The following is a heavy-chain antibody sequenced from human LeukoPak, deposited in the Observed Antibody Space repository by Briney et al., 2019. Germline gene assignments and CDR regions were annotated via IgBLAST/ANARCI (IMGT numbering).Heavy chain of an antibody. CDR2: INSDGSST. Sequence: PGGSLRLSCAASGFTFSSYWMHWVRKAPGKGLVWVSRINSDGSSTNYADSVKGRFTISRDTTKNTLYLQMNSLRAEDTAIYYCARRSSGSPPYYFDYWGQGTLVTVSS. J-gene: IGHJ4*02. D-gene: IGHD1-26*01. CDR3: ARRSSGSPPYYFDY. V-gene: IGHV3-74*01. CDR1: GFTFSSYW.